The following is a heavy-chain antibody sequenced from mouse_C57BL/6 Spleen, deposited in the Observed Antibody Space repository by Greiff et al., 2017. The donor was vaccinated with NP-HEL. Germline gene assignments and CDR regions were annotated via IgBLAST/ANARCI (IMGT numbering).Heavy chain of an antibody. CDR1: GYTFTDYE. J-gene: IGHJ4*01. CDR2: IDPDTGGT. Sequence: QVQLQQPGAELVRPGASVTLSCKASGYTFTDYEMHWVKQTPVHGLEWIGAIDPDTGGTAYNQKFKGKAILTADKSSSTAYMELRSLTSADSAVYYCTGEGYAMDYWGQGTTVTVSS. V-gene: IGHV1-15*01. CDR3: TGEGYAMDY.